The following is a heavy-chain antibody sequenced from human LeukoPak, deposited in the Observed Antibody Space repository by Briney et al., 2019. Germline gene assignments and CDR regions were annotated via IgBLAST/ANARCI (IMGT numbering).Heavy chain of an antibody. CDR2: INAGNGNT. D-gene: IGHD3-3*01. CDR3: ARGGGLPLSYDFWSGYYTGIDY. CDR1: GYTFTSYG. V-gene: IGHV1-3*01. J-gene: IGHJ4*02. Sequence: ASVKVSCKASGYTFTSYGISWVRQAPGQRLEWMGWINAGNGNTKYSQKFQGRVTITRDTSASTAYMELSSLRSEDTAVYYCARGGGLPLSYDFWSGYYTGIDYWGQGTLVTVSS.